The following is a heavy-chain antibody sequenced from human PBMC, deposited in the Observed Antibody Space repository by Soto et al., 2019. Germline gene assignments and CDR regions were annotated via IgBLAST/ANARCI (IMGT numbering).Heavy chain of an antibody. CDR1: GISLSTSRGG. CDR3: AHSGVPSPYYGMD. CDR2: MYWDDDK. J-gene: IGHJ6*01. Sequence: GPTPVNPSQTLTRTCTFSGISLSTSRGGGSWIRQPPRRAREWLALMYWDDDKRYSPSLKSRLTITKDTSKNQVVLTMTNMDPVDTATYYCAHSGVPSPYYGMD. D-gene: IGHD3-10*01. V-gene: IGHV2-5*02.